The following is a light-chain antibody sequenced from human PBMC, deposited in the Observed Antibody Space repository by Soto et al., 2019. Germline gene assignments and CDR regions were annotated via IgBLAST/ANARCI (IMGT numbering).Light chain of an antibody. CDR1: QNVTTS. V-gene: IGKV1-5*01. CDR3: QQYDYSRT. CDR2: DVS. J-gene: IGKJ1*01. Sequence: DIKLTQSPSTLSASVGDSVTITCRASQNVTTSMAWYQHKPGRAPKLLIFDVSNLESGVPSRFSGGGSGTDFTLTISSLHSDDFATYYCQQYDYSRTFGRRTKVDVK.